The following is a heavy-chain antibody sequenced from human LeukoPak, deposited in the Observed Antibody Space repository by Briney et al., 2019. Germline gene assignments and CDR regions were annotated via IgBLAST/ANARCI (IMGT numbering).Heavy chain of an antibody. Sequence: ASVKVSCKASGGTFSSYAISWVRQAPRQGLEWMGRIIPIFGTANYAQKFQGRVTITADKSTSTAYMELSSLRSEDTAVYYCARGREGVRTHFPFDPWGQGTLVTVSS. CDR3: ARGREGVRTHFPFDP. CDR1: GGTFSSYA. J-gene: IGHJ5*02. D-gene: IGHD3-3*02. CDR2: IIPIFGTA. V-gene: IGHV1-69*06.